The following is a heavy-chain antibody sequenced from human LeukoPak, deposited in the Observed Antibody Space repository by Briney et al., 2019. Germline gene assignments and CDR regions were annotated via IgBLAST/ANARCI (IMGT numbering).Heavy chain of an antibody. CDR3: ARARNYYDSSDYYYEGDAFDI. Sequence: PSETLSLTCTVSGGSISSYHWSWIRQPPGKGLECIGFIYYSGSTNYNPSLKSRVTISVDTSKNQFSLKLSSVTAAATAVYYCARARNYYDSSDYYYEGDAFDIWGQGTMVTVSS. V-gene: IGHV4-59*01. CDR1: GGSISSYH. J-gene: IGHJ3*02. D-gene: IGHD3-22*01. CDR2: IYYSGST.